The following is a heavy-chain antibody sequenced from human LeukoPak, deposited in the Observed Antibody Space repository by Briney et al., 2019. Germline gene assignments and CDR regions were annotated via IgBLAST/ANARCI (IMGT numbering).Heavy chain of an antibody. D-gene: IGHD6-6*01. CDR2: IYYSGST. CDR3: ARDRPARHAFDI. V-gene: IGHV4-59*12. J-gene: IGHJ3*02. Sequence: SETLFLTCTVSAGSISSYYWGWIRPPPGKGLEWIGYIYYSGSTNSNTSLKRRVIISVDTSKNQSSLKLSSVTAADTAVYYCARDRPARHAFDIWGQGKMVTVSS. CDR1: AGSISSYY.